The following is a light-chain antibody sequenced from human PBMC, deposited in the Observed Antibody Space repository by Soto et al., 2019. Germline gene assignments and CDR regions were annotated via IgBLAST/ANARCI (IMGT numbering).Light chain of an antibody. J-gene: IGLJ1*01. CDR1: FSDIAVFNY. V-gene: IGLV2-14*01. Sequence: QSVLAQPASVSGSPGQSITISCTGSFSDIAVFNYVSWYQQYPDRAPKLLIYQVTSRASGVSHRFSGSKSGNTASLTISGLQPEDEAQYYCNSYSSTNFYVFGTGTKVTVL. CDR3: NSYSSTNFYV. CDR2: QVT.